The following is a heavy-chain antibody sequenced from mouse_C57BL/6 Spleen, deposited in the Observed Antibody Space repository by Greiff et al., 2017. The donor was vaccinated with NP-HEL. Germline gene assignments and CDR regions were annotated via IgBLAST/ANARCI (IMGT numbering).Heavy chain of an antibody. CDR2: IYPRDGST. CDR1: GYTFTSYD. J-gene: IGHJ4*01. V-gene: IGHV1-85*01. CDR3: ARPYYYGDYYAMDY. Sequence: VKLMESGPELVKPGASVKLSCKASGYTFTSYDINWVKQRPGQGLEWIGWIYPRDGSTKYNEKFKGKATLTVDTSSSTAYMELHSLTSEDAAVYFCARPYYYGDYYAMDYWGQGTSVTVSS. D-gene: IGHD1-1*01.